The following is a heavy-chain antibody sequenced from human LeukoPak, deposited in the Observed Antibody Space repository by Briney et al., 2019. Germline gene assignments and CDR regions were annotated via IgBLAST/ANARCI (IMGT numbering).Heavy chain of an antibody. J-gene: IGHJ3*02. D-gene: IGHD2-2*01. CDR1: GFTFSSYG. CDR3: ARDFLLSPGSIDI. CDR2: IWYDGSNK. Sequence: GGSLRLSRAASGFTFSSYGMHWVRQAPGKGLEWVAVIWYDGSNKYYADSVKGRFTISRDNSKNTLYLQMNSLRAEDTAVYYCARDFLLSPGSIDIWGQGTMVTVSS. V-gene: IGHV3-33*01.